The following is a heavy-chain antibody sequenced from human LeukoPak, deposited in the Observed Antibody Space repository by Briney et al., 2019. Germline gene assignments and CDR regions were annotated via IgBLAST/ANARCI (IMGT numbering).Heavy chain of an antibody. CDR2: IPGSGGNT. J-gene: IGHJ6*02. D-gene: IGHD6-13*01. CDR1: GFIFVVYS. CDR3: AKAASSSWPSYYYGMDV. V-gene: IGHV3-23*01. Sequence: GGSLRFSCAAWGFIFVVYSMSGVRQAPGKGLGGVSVIPGSGGNTYYADSVKGRFTISKDNSKNTVYLQMSSLRVDDTAVYYCAKAASSSWPSYYYGMDVWGQGTTVTVSS.